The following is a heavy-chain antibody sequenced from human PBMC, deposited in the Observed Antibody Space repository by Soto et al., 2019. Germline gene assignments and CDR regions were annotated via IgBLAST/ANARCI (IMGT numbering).Heavy chain of an antibody. CDR1: GFSLITRGVG. D-gene: IGHD3-16*02. CDR3: AHIVITFGGVVADDAFDV. V-gene: IGHV2-5*02. J-gene: IGHJ3*01. CDR2: IYWDDDK. Sequence: SGPTLVNPTETLTLTCTFSGFSLITRGVGVGWIRQPPGKALEWLAVIYWDDDKRYSPSLKTRLVLTKNTPKNQVLLTMTNMVSVDTATYFCAHIVITFGGVVADDAFDVWGQGTMVTVSS.